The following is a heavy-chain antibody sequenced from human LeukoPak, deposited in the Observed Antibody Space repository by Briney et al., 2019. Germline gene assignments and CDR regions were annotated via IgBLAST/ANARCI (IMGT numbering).Heavy chain of an antibody. D-gene: IGHD2-21*02. CDR3: ARAYCGGDCYIGY. V-gene: IGHV1-69*05. Sequence: GASVKVSCKASGGTFSSYAISWVRQAPGQGLEWMGGIIPIFGTANYAQKFQGRVTITTDESTGTAYMELSSLRSEDTAVYYCARAYCGGDCYIGYWGQGTLVTVSS. CDR1: GGTFSSYA. J-gene: IGHJ4*02. CDR2: IIPIFGTA.